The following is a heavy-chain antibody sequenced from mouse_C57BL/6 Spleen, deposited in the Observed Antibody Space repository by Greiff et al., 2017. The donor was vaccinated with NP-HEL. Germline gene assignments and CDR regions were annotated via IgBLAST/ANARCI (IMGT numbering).Heavy chain of an antibody. CDR2: INPNNGGT. V-gene: IGHV1-18*01. D-gene: IGHD1-1*01. CDR3: ARVGRSPSYWYFDV. Sequence: VQLQQSGPELVKPGASVKIPCKASGYTFTDYNMDWVKQSHGKSLEWIGDINPNNGGTIYNQKFKGKATLTVDKSSSTAYMELRSLTSEDTAVYYCARVGRSPSYWYFDVWGTGTTVTVSS. J-gene: IGHJ1*03. CDR1: GYTFTDYN.